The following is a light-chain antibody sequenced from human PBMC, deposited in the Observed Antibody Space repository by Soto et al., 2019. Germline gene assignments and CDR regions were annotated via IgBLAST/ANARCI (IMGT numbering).Light chain of an antibody. CDR1: SSNLGSNI. Sequence: QSVLTQPPSASRTPGQRVPIPCSGSSSNLGSNIVNWYQPLPGTAPKLLIYSNNQRPSGVPDRFSGSKSGTSASLAISGLQSEDEADYYGAAWDDSLNGVVCGGGTKVTVL. CDR2: SNN. CDR3: AAWDDSLNGVV. J-gene: IGLJ2*01. V-gene: IGLV1-44*01.